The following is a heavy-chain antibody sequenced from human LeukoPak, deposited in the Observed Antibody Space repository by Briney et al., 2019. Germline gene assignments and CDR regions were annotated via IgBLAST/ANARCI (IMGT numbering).Heavy chain of an antibody. CDR1: GGSISSGSYF. CDR3: ARSPPSRATIETYYYYYYMDV. D-gene: IGHD5-24*01. CDR2: IYYSGIT. J-gene: IGHJ6*03. Sequence: SETLSLTCTVSGGSISSGSYFWGWIRQPPGKGLEWIGTIYYSGITYYNPSLKSRVTISVDTSKNQFSLKLSSVTAADTAVYYCARSPPSRATIETYYYYYYMDVWGKGTTVTISS. V-gene: IGHV4-39*07.